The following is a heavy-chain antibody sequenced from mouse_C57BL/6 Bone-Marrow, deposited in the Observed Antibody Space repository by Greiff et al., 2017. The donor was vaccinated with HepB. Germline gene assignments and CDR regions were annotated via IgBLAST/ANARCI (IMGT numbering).Heavy chain of an antibody. CDR3: ARCNPKYYGKGFAY. CDR2: INPNNGGT. Sequence: EVQLQQSGPELVKPGASVKISCKASGYTFTDYYMNWVKQSHGKSLEWIGDINPNNGGTSYNQKFKGKATLTVDKSSSTAYMELRSLTSEDSAVYYCARCNPKYYGKGFAYWGQGTLVTVSA. D-gene: IGHD2-1*01. J-gene: IGHJ3*01. V-gene: IGHV1-26*01. CDR1: GYTFTDYY.